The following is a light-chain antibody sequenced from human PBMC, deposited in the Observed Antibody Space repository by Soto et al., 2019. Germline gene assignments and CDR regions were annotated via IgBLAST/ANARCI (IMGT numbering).Light chain of an antibody. V-gene: IGKV3-20*01. CDR3: QQFGSSPFT. J-gene: IGKJ3*01. CDR1: QSVSSIY. Sequence: EIVLTQSPGTLSLSPGERATLSCRASQSVSSIYLAWYQQKPGQAPRLLIYGAFSRATDIPDRFSGSGSGTDFTLTISRLEPEDFAVYYCQQFGSSPFTFGPGTKVDIK. CDR2: GAF.